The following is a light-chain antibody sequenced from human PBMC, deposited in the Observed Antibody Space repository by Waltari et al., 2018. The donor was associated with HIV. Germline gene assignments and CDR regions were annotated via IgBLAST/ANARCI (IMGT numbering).Light chain of an antibody. CDR3: QQYAGAPRT. V-gene: IGKV3-20*01. CDR1: QSLRSTY. Sequence: EIVLTQSPGTLSLSTGERATLSCGASQSLRSTYLGWHQQRPGQAPRPLIYGTSNRATGIPDRFVGTGSGTNFTLTITRLEPEDFAVYYCQQYAGAPRTFGQGTRLEIK. J-gene: IGKJ5*01. CDR2: GTS.